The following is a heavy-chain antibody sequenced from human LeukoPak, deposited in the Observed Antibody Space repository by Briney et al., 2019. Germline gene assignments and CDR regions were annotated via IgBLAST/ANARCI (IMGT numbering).Heavy chain of an antibody. CDR1: GFTFSSYW. D-gene: IGHD3-22*01. V-gene: IGHV3-74*01. CDR2: IDSDGSST. Sequence: GGSLRLSCAASGFTFSSYWMHWVRQAPGKGLVWVSRIDSDGSSTSYADSVKGRFTISRDNAKNTLYLQMNSLRAEDTAVYYCAREGYSSGYIDYWGQGTLVTVSS. CDR3: AREGYSSGYIDY. J-gene: IGHJ4*02.